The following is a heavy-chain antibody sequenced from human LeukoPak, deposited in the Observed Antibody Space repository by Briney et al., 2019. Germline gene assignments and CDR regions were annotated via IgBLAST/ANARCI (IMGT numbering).Heavy chain of an antibody. J-gene: IGHJ4*02. D-gene: IGHD1-20*01. CDR2: ISSSSSTI. Sequence: GGSLRLSCAASGFTFSSYSMNWVRQAPGKGLEWLSYISSSSSTIYYADSVKGRFTISRDDAKNSLYLQMNSLRDEDTAVYYCARGETVTGTTWDTTAFDYWGQGTLVTVSS. CDR1: GFTFSSYS. V-gene: IGHV3-48*02. CDR3: ARGETVTGTTWDTTAFDY.